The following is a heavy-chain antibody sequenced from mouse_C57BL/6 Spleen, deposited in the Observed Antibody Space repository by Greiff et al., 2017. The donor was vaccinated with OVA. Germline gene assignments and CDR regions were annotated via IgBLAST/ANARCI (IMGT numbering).Heavy chain of an antibody. CDR3: AIGDYYGSSPHWYFDV. Sequence: QVQLKQPGAELVKPGASVKVSCKASGYTFTSYWMHWVKQRPGQGLEWIGRIHPSDSDTNYNQKFKGKATLTVDKSSSTAYMQLSSLTSEDSAVYYCAIGDYYGSSPHWYFDVWGTGTTVTVSS. J-gene: IGHJ1*03. V-gene: IGHV1-74*01. CDR2: IHPSDSDT. CDR1: GYTFTSYW. D-gene: IGHD1-1*01.